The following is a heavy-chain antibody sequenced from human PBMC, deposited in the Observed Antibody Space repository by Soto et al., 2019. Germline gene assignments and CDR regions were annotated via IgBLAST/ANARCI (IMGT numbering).Heavy chain of an antibody. CDR3: ATAPSSWSAADY. V-gene: IGHV4-31*03. CDR1: GESINSGGYY. CDR2: IYDSESA. D-gene: IGHD6-6*01. Sequence: QVQLQESGPGLVKASQTLSLICSVSGESINSGGYYWSWIRHHPGKGLEWIGYIYDSESASYNPSLENRGTISMQATENHFAMHRSSVPGADPAVYYCATAPSSWSAADYWGQGTLVTVSS. J-gene: IGHJ4*02.